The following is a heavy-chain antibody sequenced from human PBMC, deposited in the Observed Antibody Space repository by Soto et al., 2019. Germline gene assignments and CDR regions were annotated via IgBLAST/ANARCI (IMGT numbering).Heavy chain of an antibody. Sequence: SRTPSLICVPAGDSVTSSYRSWIRQPPGKGLEWIGLNYYIGTADYNPSLKSRATISVDTSKNLFSLILTSVTAADTAVYFCARRTLYIVRGFDSCGQLPLFPV. J-gene: IGHJ4*02. CDR2: NYYIGTA. D-gene: IGHD2-8*01. CDR3: ARRTLYIVRGFDS. V-gene: IGHV4-59*02. CDR1: GDSVTSSY.